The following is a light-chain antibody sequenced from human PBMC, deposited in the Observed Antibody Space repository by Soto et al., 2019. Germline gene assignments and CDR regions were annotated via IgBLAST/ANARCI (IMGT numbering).Light chain of an antibody. CDR3: QQRSNWPPST. Sequence: EIVLTQSPATLSLSPGERATLSCRASQSVSSYLAWYQQKPGQAPRLLIYDASNRATGIPARFSGSGCGTDLTLTISSLEPEDFAVYYCQQRSNWPPSTFGQGTRLEIK. J-gene: IGKJ5*01. CDR2: DAS. CDR1: QSVSSY. V-gene: IGKV3-11*01.